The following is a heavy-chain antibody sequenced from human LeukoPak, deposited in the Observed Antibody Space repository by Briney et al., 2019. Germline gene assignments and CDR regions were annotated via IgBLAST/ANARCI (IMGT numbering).Heavy chain of an antibody. D-gene: IGHD3-10*01. J-gene: IGHJ4*02. V-gene: IGHV1-18*01. Sequence: ASVKVSCKTSGYRFITFGINWVRQAPGQGLEWMGWINPYNGNRYYAKKFQDRFNMTTDTSTSTVYLELQTLTSDDTAIYYCARFQASEFRGFDHWGQGTLITVSS. CDR3: ARFQASEFRGFDH. CDR1: GYRFITFG. CDR2: INPYNGNR.